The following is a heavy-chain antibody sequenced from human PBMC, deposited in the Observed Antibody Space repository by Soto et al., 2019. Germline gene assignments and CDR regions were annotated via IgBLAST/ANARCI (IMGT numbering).Heavy chain of an antibody. J-gene: IGHJ6*02. CDR1: GFTFNSYG. V-gene: IGHV3-30*03. D-gene: IGHD6-13*01. CDR2: ISYDSTKT. Sequence: GGSLRLSCAASGFTFNSYGMHWVRQGPGNGLEWVAFISYDSTKTYYADSVKGRFTISRDNSNSALYVQMNSLTGEDTAVYYCARNRSAWSDFHYYSLDVWGHGTTVTVYS. CDR3: ARNRSAWSDFHYYSLDV.